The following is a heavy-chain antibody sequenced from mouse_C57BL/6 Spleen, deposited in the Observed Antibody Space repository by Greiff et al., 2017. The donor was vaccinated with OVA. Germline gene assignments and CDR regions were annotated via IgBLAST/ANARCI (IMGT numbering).Heavy chain of an antibody. J-gene: IGHJ4*01. CDR2: INPNYGTT. V-gene: IGHV1-39*01. Sequence: EVQLQQSGPELVKPSASVKISCKASGYSFTDYNMNWVKQSNGKSLEWIGVINPNYGTTSYNQKFKGKATLTVDQSSSTAYMQLNSLTSEDSAVYYCASTIYYYGSSPLYAMDYWGQGTSVTVSS. D-gene: IGHD1-1*01. CDR1: GYSFTDYN. CDR3: ASTIYYYGSSPLYAMDY.